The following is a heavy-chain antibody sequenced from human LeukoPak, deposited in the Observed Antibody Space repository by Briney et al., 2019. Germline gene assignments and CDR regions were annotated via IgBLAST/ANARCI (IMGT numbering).Heavy chain of an antibody. J-gene: IGHJ4*02. CDR3: AKELKTYYYDSSGPF. Sequence: GGSLRLSCAASGFPFSRYWLSWVRQAPGKGLEWVANIKQDGSEKYYVDSVKGRFTISRDNAKNSLYLQMSSLRAEDTAVYYCAKELKTYYYDSSGPFWGQGTLVTVSS. D-gene: IGHD3-22*01. CDR2: IKQDGSEK. V-gene: IGHV3-7*05. CDR1: GFPFSRYW.